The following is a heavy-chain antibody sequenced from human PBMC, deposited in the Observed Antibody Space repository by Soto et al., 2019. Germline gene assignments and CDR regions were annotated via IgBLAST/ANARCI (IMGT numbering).Heavy chain of an antibody. CDR1: GGTFSSYA. V-gene: IGHV1-69*06. D-gene: IGHD2-2*01. Sequence: GASVKVSCKASGGTFSSYAISWVRQAPGQGLEWMGGIIPIFGTANYAQKFQGRVTITADKSTSTAYMELSSLRSEDTAVYYCARDGEVVPAAIDYYYYGMDVWGQGTTVTVSS. CDR2: IIPIFGTA. J-gene: IGHJ6*02. CDR3: ARDGEVVPAAIDYYYYGMDV.